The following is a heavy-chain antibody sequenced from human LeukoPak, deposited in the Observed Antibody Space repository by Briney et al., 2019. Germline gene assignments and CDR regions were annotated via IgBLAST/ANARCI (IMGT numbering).Heavy chain of an antibody. CDR3: AKDRMSHYSLDY. D-gene: IGHD4-11*01. J-gene: IGHJ4*02. CDR2: ISYDGSKK. V-gene: IGHV3-30*18. CDR1: GFTSSDYG. Sequence: PGRSLRLSCAASGFTSSDYGMHWVRQAPGKGLEWVAVISYDGSKKYYADSVKGRFTISRDYSKNTLYLQMNSLRAEDTAVYYCAKDRMSHYSLDYWGQGTLVTVSS.